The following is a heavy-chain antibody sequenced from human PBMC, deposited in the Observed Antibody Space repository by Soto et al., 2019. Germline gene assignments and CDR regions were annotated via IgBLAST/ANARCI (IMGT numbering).Heavy chain of an antibody. CDR1: GFTFSSYS. CDR2: INYESHI. J-gene: IGHJ6*03. V-gene: IGHV3-21*01. Sequence: EVQLVESGGGLVKPGGSLRLSCAASGFTFSSYSMNWVRQAPGKGLEWVSSINYESHIDYADSVKGRFTISRDNAKNSLYLQMNSLRAEDTAVYFCARDLIYAGYYYYMDVWGIGTTVTVSS. D-gene: IGHD3-10*01. CDR3: ARDLIYAGYYYYMDV.